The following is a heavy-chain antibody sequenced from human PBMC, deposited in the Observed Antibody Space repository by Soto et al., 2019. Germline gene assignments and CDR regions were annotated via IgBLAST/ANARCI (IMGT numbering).Heavy chain of an antibody. CDR1: GVTFSSCA. Sequence: GGSLRLSSAASGVTFSSCAMSWVRQGPGKGLEWVSAISASGVTTHYAESVKGRFTFSRDNSNNTLFLQMNSLRAEDTAVYYCAKGPPANPKRYFDSWGQGTLVAGSS. V-gene: IGHV3-23*01. CDR3: AKGPPANPKRYFDS. CDR2: ISASGVTT. J-gene: IGHJ4*02.